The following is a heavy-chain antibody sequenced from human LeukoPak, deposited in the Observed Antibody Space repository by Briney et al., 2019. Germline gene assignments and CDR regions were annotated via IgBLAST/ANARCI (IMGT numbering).Heavy chain of an antibody. CDR3: ARHTSSWSREDF. V-gene: IGHV5-51*01. CDR2: IYPGDSDT. J-gene: IGHJ4*02. Sequence: GESLKISCKGSGYSFATYWIGWVRQMPGKGLEWLGIIYPGDSDTRYNPSFQGQVTISADKSISTAYLQWSSLKASDTAIYYCARHTSSWSREDFWGQGTLVTVSS. CDR1: GYSFATYW. D-gene: IGHD6-13*01.